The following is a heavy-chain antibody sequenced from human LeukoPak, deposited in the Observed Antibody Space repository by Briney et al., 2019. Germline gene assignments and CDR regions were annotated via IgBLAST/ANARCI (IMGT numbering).Heavy chain of an antibody. J-gene: IGHJ4*02. Sequence: GGSLRLSCAAYGFTFSSYSMLWVRQAPGKGLEWVSYISSSSSTIYYADSVKGRFTISRDNAKNSLYLQMNTLRAEDTAVYYCARDRHKYNYDSGGYPPYWGQGTLVTVSS. CDR3: ARDRHKYNYDSGGYPPY. D-gene: IGHD3-22*01. CDR2: ISSSSSTI. CDR1: GFTFSSYS. V-gene: IGHV3-48*01.